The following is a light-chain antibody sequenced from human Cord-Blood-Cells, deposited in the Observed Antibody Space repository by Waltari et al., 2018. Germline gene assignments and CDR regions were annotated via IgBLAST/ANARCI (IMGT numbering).Light chain of an antibody. CDR3: CSYAGSSTWV. V-gene: IGLV2-23*01. CDR1: SMDVGGYNL. J-gene: IGLJ3*02. Sequence: SALTQPPSLSGSPGQSTPTSAPGTSMDVGGYNLVSWYQQHPGKAPKLMIYEGSKRPSGVSNRFSGSKSGNTASLTISGLQAEDEADYYCCSYAGSSTWVFGGGTKLTVL. CDR2: EGS.